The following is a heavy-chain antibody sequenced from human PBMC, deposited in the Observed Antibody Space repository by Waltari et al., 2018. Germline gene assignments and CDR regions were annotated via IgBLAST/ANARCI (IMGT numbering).Heavy chain of an antibody. CDR2: IYYSGST. V-gene: IGHV4-59*01. CDR1: GGSISSYY. D-gene: IGHD6-6*01. Sequence: QVQLQESGPGLVKPSETLSLTCTVSGGSISSYYWSWIRQPPGKGLEWIGYIYYSGSTNYNPYHKSRDTISVDTSNNQFSLKLSSVSAADTAVYYCAREEAARRDYYYYYYMDVWGKGTTVTVSS. CDR3: AREEAARRDYYYYYYMDV. J-gene: IGHJ6*03.